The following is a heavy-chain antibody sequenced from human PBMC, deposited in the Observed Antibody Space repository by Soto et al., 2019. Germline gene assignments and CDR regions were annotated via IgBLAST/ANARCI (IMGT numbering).Heavy chain of an antibody. Sequence: DVQLVESGGGLIQPGESLRLSCAAFGLTISGKKYVAWVRQAPGKGLEWVSALYDVDGSFYAHSVTGRFTTSSDSSKTTVYPQMNDRRPDDTAVYYCATWHEREHAFDVWGQGTTVTISS. CDR3: ATWHEREHAFDV. D-gene: IGHD1-1*01. J-gene: IGHJ3*01. V-gene: IGHV3-53*01. CDR2: LYDVDGS. CDR1: GLTISGKKY.